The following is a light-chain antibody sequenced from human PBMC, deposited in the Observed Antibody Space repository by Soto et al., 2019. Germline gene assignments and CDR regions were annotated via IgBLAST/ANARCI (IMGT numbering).Light chain of an antibody. CDR3: QQFGSSPLLT. CDR2: DAS. Sequence: EIVLTQSPGTLSLSPGERATLSCRANQSVSRTSLASYQPTPGQAPTLLIYDASTRAAGIPDRFVGRGSGRDFTLTIDRLESEDFAVYYCQQFGSSPLLTFGGGTKVDIK. V-gene: IGKV3-20*01. CDR1: QSVSRTS. J-gene: IGKJ4*01.